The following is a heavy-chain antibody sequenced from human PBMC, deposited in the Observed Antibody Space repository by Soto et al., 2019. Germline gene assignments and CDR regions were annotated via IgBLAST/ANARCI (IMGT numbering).Heavy chain of an antibody. CDR1: GYTFTSSS. CDR2: ISPYNGNT. D-gene: IGHD6-19*01. Sequence: ASVKVSCKSSGYTFTSSSIGWVRQAPGQGLEWMGWISPYNGNTNYVPKVQGRVTMTADTSTSTAYMEVRGLRSDDTAVYYCATLTYTSGLDYWGQGTLVTVSS. V-gene: IGHV1-18*01. CDR3: ATLTYTSGLDY. J-gene: IGHJ4*02.